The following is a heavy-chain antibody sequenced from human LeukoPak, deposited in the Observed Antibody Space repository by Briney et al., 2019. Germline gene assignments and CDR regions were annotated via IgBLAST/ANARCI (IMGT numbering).Heavy chain of an antibody. V-gene: IGHV1-69*04. Sequence: SVKVSCKASGYTFTSYDINWVRQAPGQGLEWMGRIIPILGIANYAQKFQGRVTITADKSTGTAYMELSSLRSEDTAVYYCARVKSEGMGSLDYWGQGTLVTVSS. CDR1: GYTFTSYD. CDR2: IIPILGIA. D-gene: IGHD3-10*01. CDR3: ARVKSEGMGSLDY. J-gene: IGHJ4*02.